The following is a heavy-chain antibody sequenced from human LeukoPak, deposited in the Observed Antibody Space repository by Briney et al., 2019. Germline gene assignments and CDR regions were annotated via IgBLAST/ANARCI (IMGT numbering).Heavy chain of an antibody. CDR3: ARGRTSEPPFDY. D-gene: IGHD1-14*01. J-gene: IGHJ4*02. V-gene: IGHV3-21*01. CDR2: ISSSSSYI. Sequence: GESLKISCAASGFTFSSYSMNWVRQAPGKGLEWVSSISSSSSYIYYADSVKGRFTISRDNAKNSLYLQMNSLRAEDTAVYYCARGRTSEPPFDYWGQGTLVTVSS. CDR1: GFTFSSYS.